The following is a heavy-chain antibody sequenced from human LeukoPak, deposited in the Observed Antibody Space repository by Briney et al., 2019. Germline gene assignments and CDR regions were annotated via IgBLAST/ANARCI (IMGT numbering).Heavy chain of an antibody. D-gene: IGHD3-10*01. CDR3: AKDMDVAEYGSGDYFDY. J-gene: IGHJ4*02. V-gene: IGHV3-30*02. CDR1: GFTFSSNG. Sequence: GGSLRLSCAASGFTFSSNGMHWVRQAPGKGLEWVTFIRYDGTNKYYADSVKGRFTISRDNSKNTLYLQMNSLRAEDTAVYYCAKDMDVAEYGSGDYFDYCGQGTLVTVSS. CDR2: IRYDGTNK.